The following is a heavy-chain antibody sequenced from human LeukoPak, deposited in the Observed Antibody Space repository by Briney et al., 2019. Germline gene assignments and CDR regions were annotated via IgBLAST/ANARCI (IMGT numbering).Heavy chain of an antibody. Sequence: SQTLSLTCTVSGGSISSGSYYWSWIRQPAGKGLEWIGRIYTSGSTNYNPSLKSRVTISVDTSKNQSSLKLSSVTAADTAVYYCARVRAYCGGDCYGPFDYWGQGTLVTVSS. CDR3: ARVRAYCGGDCYGPFDY. J-gene: IGHJ4*02. D-gene: IGHD2-21*01. CDR2: IYTSGST. V-gene: IGHV4-61*02. CDR1: GGSISSGSYY.